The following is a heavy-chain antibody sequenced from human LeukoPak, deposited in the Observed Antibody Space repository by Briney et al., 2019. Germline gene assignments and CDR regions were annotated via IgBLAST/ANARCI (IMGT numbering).Heavy chain of an antibody. CDR2: IYTSGST. CDR1: GGSISSYY. V-gene: IGHV4-4*07. CDR3: ARDLVVATISPWFDP. J-gene: IGHJ5*02. Sequence: PSETLSLTCAVSGGSISSYYWNWIRQPAGKGLEWIGRIYTSGSTNYNPSLKSRVTMSVDTSKNQFSLKLSSVTAADTAVYYCARDLVVATISPWFDPWGQGTLVTVSS. D-gene: IGHD5-12*01.